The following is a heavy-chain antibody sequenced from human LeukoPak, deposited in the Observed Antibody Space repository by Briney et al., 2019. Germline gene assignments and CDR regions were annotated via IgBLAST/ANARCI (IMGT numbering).Heavy chain of an antibody. Sequence: PSETLSLTCTVFRGSISSSSYYWGWIRQPPGKGLEWIGSIYYSGSTYYNPSLKSRVTISADTSKNQFSLKLSSVTAPDTAVYYCARRPASYSTNGVCYFFDYWGQGTLVTVSS. J-gene: IGHJ4*02. D-gene: IGHD2-8*01. CDR1: RGSISSSSYY. CDR3: ARRPASYSTNGVCYFFDY. CDR2: IYYSGST. V-gene: IGHV4-39*01.